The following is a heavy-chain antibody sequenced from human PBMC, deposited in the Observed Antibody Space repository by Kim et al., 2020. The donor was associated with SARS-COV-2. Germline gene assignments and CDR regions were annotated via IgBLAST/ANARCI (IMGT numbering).Heavy chain of an antibody. V-gene: IGHV3-23*01. CDR1: GFTLSTYA. CDR2: LTGSGSGA. CDR3: ARYDDYGDYGLFGGFDV. Sequence: GGSLRLSCAASGFTLSTYAMSWVRQAPGKGLQWGSGLTGSGSGAYYADSVKGRFTISRDSSKNTLYMEMDSLGDEDTAIYDCARYDDYGDYGLFGGFDV. D-gene: IGHD4-17*01. J-gene: IGHJ3*01.